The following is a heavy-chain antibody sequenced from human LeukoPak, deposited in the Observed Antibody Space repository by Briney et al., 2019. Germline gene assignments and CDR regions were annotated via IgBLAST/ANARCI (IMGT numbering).Heavy chain of an antibody. CDR3: ARAVGAVAGTENWFDP. CDR1: GYTFTSYG. CDR2: ISTYNGHT. Sequence: GASVKVSCKASGYTFTSYGISWVRQAPGQGLEWMGWISTYNGHTNYARKVQGRVTMTTDTSTSTAYMELRSLRSDDTAVYYCARAVGAVAGTENWFDPWGQGTLVTVSS. D-gene: IGHD6-19*01. J-gene: IGHJ5*02. V-gene: IGHV1-18*01.